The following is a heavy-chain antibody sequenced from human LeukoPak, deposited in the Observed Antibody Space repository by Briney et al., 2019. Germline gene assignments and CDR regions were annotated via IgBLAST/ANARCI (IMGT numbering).Heavy chain of an antibody. CDR1: GFTFSNAW. CDR3: TTQYYHDRSGYPYFDY. J-gene: IGHJ4*02. Sequence: GGSLRLSCAASGFTFSNAWMSWVRQAPGKGLEWVGRIKSRTDGGTTDYAAPVKGRFTISRDDSKNTLYLQMNSLKTEDTAVYYCTTQYYHDRSGYPYFDYWRQGTLVTVSA. CDR2: IKSRTDGGTT. V-gene: IGHV3-15*01. D-gene: IGHD3-22*01.